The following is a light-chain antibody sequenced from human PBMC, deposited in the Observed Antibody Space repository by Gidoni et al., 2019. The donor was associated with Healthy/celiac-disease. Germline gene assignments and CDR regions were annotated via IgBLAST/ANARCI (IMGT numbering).Light chain of an antibody. CDR2: AVS. CDR3: SSYTSSSTLEV. Sequence: QSALTQPASVSGSPGQSITISCTGTSRDVGGYNYVSWYQQHPGKAPKLMIYAVSNRPSGFSNRFSGSKSGNTASLTISGLQAEDEADYYCSSYTSSSTLEVFGTGTKVTVL. J-gene: IGLJ1*01. CDR1: SRDVGGYNY. V-gene: IGLV2-14*03.